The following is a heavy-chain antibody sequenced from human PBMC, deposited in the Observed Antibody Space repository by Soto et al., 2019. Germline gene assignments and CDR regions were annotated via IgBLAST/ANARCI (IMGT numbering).Heavy chain of an antibody. CDR1: DGSINSHF. V-gene: IGHV4-4*07. D-gene: IGHD3-3*01. CDR2: IYSSGST. J-gene: IGHJ4*02. Sequence: SETLSLTGRVSDGSINSHFWSWIREPAGKRLEWIGRIYSSGSTIYNPSLKSRVTMSVDTSKNQFSLKLRSVTAADTAVYYCARDNVWSGYYSFFDYWGQGTLVTVSS. CDR3: ARDNVWSGYYSFFDY.